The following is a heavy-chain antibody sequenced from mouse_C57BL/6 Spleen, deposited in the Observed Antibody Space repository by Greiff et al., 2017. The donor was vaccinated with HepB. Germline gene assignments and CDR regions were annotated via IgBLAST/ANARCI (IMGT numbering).Heavy chain of an antibody. CDR3: ARKGSGYFLAY. V-gene: IGHV1-50*01. CDR1: GYTFTSYW. Sequence: QVQLKQPGAELVKPGASVKLSCKASGYTFTSYWMQWVKQRPGQGLEWIGEIDPSDSYTNYNQKFKGKATLTVDTSSSTAYMQLSSLTSEDSAVYYCARKGSGYFLAYWGQGTLVTVSA. J-gene: IGHJ3*01. CDR2: IDPSDSYT. D-gene: IGHD3-2*02.